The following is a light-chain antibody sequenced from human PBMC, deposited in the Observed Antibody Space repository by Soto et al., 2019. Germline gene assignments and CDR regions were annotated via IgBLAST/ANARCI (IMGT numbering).Light chain of an antibody. V-gene: IGKV3-20*01. Sequence: EIVLTQSPGTLSLSPGERVTLSCRAGQSVRGNYLAWYQQKPGQAPRLLIYGASSRATGIPDRFSGSGSGTDFTLTISRLEPEDVAVYYCQQYGSSLMYTFGQGTKLEIK. CDR1: QSVRGNY. CDR2: GAS. CDR3: QQYGSSLMYT. J-gene: IGKJ2*01.